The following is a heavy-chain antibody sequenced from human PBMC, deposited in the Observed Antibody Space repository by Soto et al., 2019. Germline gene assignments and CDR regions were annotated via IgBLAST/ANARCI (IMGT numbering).Heavy chain of an antibody. CDR3: ARDQGGGYSYGFRSFDY. V-gene: IGHV1-69*13. Sequence: SVKVSCKASGGTFSSYAISWVRQAPGQGLEWMGGIIPIFGTANYAQKFQGRVTVTADESTSTAYMELSSLRSEDTAVYYCARDQGGGYSYGFRSFDYWGQGTLVTVSS. J-gene: IGHJ4*02. CDR1: GGTFSSYA. CDR2: IIPIFGTA. D-gene: IGHD5-18*01.